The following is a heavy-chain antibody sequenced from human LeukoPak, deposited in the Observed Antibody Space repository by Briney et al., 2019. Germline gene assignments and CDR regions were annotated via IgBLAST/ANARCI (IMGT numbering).Heavy chain of an antibody. Sequence: SETVSLTCTVSGGSISSYYWSWIRQPPGKGLEWIGYIYHSGSTNYNPSLKSRVTISVDTSKNQFSLKLSSVTAADTAVYYCARGSGSYILYYFDYWGQGTLVTVSS. CDR2: IYHSGST. CDR3: ARGSGSYILYYFDY. D-gene: IGHD1-26*01. V-gene: IGHV4-59*01. CDR1: GGSISSYY. J-gene: IGHJ4*02.